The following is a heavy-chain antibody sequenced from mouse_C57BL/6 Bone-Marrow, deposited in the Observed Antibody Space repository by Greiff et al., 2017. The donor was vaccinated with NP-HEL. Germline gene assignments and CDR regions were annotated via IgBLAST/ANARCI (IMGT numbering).Heavy chain of an antibody. CDR2: INPNYGTT. J-gene: IGHJ2*01. CDR3: ATTEVARRKFDY. Sequence: VQLQQSGPELVKPGASVKISCKASGYSFTDYNMNWVKQSNGKSLEWIVVINPNYGTTSYNQKFKGKATLTVDQSSSKDYMQLNSLTSEDDGVYYCATTEVARRKFDYWGQGTTLTVSS. CDR1: GYSFTDYN. V-gene: IGHV1-39*01. D-gene: IGHD1-1*01.